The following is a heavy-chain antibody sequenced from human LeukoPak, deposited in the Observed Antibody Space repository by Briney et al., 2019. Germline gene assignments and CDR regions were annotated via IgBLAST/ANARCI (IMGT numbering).Heavy chain of an antibody. D-gene: IGHD2-2*01. J-gene: IGHJ6*02. CDR2: INTDGSST. CDR3: ARERVVVPGGKVYYGMDV. CDR1: GFTFSSYW. Sequence: GGSLRLSCAASGFTFSSYWMHWVRQAPGKGLVWVSRINTDGSSTSYADSVKGRFTISRDNAKNTLYLQMNSLRAEDTAVYYCARERVVVPGGKVYYGMDVWGQGTTVTVSS. V-gene: IGHV3-74*01.